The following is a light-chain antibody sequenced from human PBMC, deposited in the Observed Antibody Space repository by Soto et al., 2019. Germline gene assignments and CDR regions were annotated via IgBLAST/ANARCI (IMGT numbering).Light chain of an antibody. Sequence: QSALTQPPSASGTPGQRVTISCSGGSSNIGTNAVNWYQQLPGTAPKLLTYNNNPRPSGVPDRFSGSKSGTSASLAISGLQSEDEADYYCAAWDDSLNGYVFGTGTKVTVL. CDR2: NNN. V-gene: IGLV1-44*01. J-gene: IGLJ1*01. CDR1: SSNIGTNA. CDR3: AAWDDSLNGYV.